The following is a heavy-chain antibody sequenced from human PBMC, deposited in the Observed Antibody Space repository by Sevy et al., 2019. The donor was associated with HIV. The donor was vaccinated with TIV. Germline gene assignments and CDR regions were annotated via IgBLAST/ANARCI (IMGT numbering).Heavy chain of an antibody. V-gene: IGHV4-59*01. Sequence: SETLSLTCTVSGDSISDYYWSWIRQPPGKGLEWVGYIYYTGGTNSGTTNYNPSLKSRVTISLDTSKNQFSLNLSSVTAADTAIYYCARENAVYHGLGSHGWLDPWGQGTLVTVSS. CDR3: ARENAVYHGLGSHGWLDP. J-gene: IGHJ5*02. CDR1: GDSISDYY. D-gene: IGHD3-10*01. CDR2: IYYTGGT.